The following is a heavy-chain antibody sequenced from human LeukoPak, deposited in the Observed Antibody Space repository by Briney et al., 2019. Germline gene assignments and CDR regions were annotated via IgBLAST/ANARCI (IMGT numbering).Heavy chain of an antibody. Sequence: GGSLRPSCAASGLTFSDYYMSWIRQAPGKGLEWVSYISSSGSTIYYADSVKGRFTISRDNAKNSLYLQMNSLRAEDTAVYYCARCRSYYDIYFDYWGQGTLVTVSS. CDR2: ISSSGSTI. D-gene: IGHD1-26*01. CDR3: ARCRSYYDIYFDY. J-gene: IGHJ4*02. CDR1: GLTFSDYY. V-gene: IGHV3-11*04.